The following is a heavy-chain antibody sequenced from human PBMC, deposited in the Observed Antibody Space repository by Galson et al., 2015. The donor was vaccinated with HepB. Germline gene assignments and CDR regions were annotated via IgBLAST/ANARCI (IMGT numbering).Heavy chain of an antibody. CDR2: IIPILGIA. CDR1: GGTFSSYT. Sequence: SVKVSCKASGGTFSSYTISWVRQAPGQGLEWMGRIIPILGIANYAQKFQGRVTITADKSTSTAYMELSSLRSEDTAVYYCARAYCGGDCYPQFYNWFDPWGQGTLVTVSA. V-gene: IGHV1-69*02. D-gene: IGHD2-21*02. CDR3: ARAYCGGDCYPQFYNWFDP. J-gene: IGHJ5*02.